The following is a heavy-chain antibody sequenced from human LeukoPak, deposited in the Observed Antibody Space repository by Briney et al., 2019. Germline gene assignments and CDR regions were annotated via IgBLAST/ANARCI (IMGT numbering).Heavy chain of an antibody. CDR1: GFTVSSNY. CDR3: ASSGTGYYRPDYFDY. J-gene: IGHJ4*02. D-gene: IGHD3-9*01. V-gene: IGHV3-53*01. CDR2: IYSGGST. Sequence: GGSLRLSCAASGFTVSSNYMSWVRQAPGKGLEWVSVIYSGGSTYYADSVKGRFTISRDNAKNSLYLQMNSLRAEDTAVYYCASSGTGYYRPDYFDYWGQGTLATVSS.